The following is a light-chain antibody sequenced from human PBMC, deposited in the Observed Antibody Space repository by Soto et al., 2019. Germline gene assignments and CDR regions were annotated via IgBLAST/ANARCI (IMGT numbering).Light chain of an antibody. CDR1: SSDVGNYDL. J-gene: IGLJ1*01. CDR2: EGS. V-gene: IGLV2-23*03. Sequence: QSALTQPASVSVSPGQSITISCTGTSSDVGNYDLVSWYQQHPGKVPKLIVYEGSKRPSGVSSRFSGSNSGNTASLTISGLQVEDEADYYCCSYASTNTFVFGTGTKVTVL. CDR3: CSYASTNTFV.